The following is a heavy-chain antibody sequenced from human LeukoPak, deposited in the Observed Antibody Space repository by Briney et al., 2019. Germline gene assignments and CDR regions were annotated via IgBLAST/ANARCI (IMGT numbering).Heavy chain of an antibody. D-gene: IGHD2-2*01. CDR2: IKEEGSEK. Sequence: GGSLRLSCVASGFPFSSYWMTWVRQAPGKGLEWVASIKEEGSEKHYVDSVKGRFTISRDNAKNSLYLQMNSLRAEDTAVYYCARGHYQLSWGQGILVTVSS. CDR3: ARGHYQLS. V-gene: IGHV3-7*01. CDR1: GFPFSSYW. J-gene: IGHJ5*02.